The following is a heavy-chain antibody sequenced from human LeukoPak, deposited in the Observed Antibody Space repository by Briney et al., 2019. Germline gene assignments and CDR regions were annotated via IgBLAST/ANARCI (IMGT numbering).Heavy chain of an antibody. CDR2: MNPNSGNT. V-gene: IGHV1-8*01. J-gene: IGHJ4*02. Sequence: GASVTVSFKASGYTFTSYDINWVRQAPGQGLEWMGWMNPNSGNTGYAQKFQGRVTMTRNTSISTAYMELSSLRSEDTAVYYCARGFADGSGSYGYWGQGTLVTVSS. CDR3: ARGFADGSGSYGY. CDR1: GYTFTSYD. D-gene: IGHD3-10*01.